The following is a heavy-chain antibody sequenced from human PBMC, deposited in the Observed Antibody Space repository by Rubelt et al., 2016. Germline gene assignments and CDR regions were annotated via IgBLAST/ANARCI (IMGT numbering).Heavy chain of an antibody. CDR1: GYTFTGYY. D-gene: IGHD3-22*01. CDR2: LNPNSGGD. V-gene: IGHV1-2*07. CDR3: ARFSSGCHSSGYLFDY. J-gene: IGHJ4*02. Sequence: QVQLVQSGAEVKKPGASVKVSCKASGYTFTGYYMHWVRPAPGQGFEWMGWLNPNSGGDNYAHVCQCRLNMPSDTSISTAYRGLCRLRPVDRAVYYCARFSSGCHSSGYLFDYWGQGTLVTVSS.